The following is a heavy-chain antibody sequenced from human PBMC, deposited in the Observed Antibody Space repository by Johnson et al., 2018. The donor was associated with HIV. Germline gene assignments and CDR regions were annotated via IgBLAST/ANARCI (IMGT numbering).Heavy chain of an antibody. CDR1: AFAFSSYV. Sequence: QVQLVESGGGVVQPGRSLRLSCAASAFAFSSYVMHWVRQAPGKWLEWVAVISYDGSNKYYADFVKGLFTISRDNSKNTLYLQMNSLRAEDTAVYYCAPNLINYGDAFDIWGQGTMVTVSS. CDR3: APNLINYGDAFDI. CDR2: ISYDGSNK. J-gene: IGHJ3*02. V-gene: IGHV3-30*04. D-gene: IGHD4-17*01.